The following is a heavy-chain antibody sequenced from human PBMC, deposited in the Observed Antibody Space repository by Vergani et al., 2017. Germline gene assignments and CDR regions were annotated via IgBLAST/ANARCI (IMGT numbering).Heavy chain of an antibody. D-gene: IGHD2-15*01. CDR3: VRSRCSCPCFLSNWFDS. J-gene: IGHJ5*01. V-gene: IGHV3-74*01. Sequence: EVQLVESGGGLIHPGGSLRLSCEGSGFSFSGYWMHWVRQRPEKGLVWVSRIKSDGSITNYADSVKGRFTISRDNANNTLYRVMNSLRGDDTAIYYCVRSRCSCPCFLSNWFDSWGQGTLVTVSS. CDR2: IKSDGSIT. CDR1: GFSFSGYW.